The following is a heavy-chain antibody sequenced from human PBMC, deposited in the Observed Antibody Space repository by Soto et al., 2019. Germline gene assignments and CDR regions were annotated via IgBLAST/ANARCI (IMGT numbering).Heavy chain of an antibody. CDR3: ARLGFGELLPKYNWFDP. Sequence: SETLSLTCTVSGGSISSSSYYWGWIRQPPGKGLEWIGSIYYSGSTYYNPSLKSRVTISVDTSKNQFSLKLSSVTAADTAVYYCARLGFGELLPKYNWFDPWGQGTLVTVSS. J-gene: IGHJ5*02. CDR2: IYYSGST. CDR1: GGSISSSSYY. V-gene: IGHV4-39*01. D-gene: IGHD3-10*01.